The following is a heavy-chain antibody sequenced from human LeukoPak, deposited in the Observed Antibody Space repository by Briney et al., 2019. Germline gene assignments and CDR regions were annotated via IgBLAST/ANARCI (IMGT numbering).Heavy chain of an antibody. J-gene: IGHJ4*02. CDR1: GGSFSGYY. V-gene: IGHV4-34*01. Sequence: SETLSLTCAVYGGSFSGYYWSWIRQPPGKGLEWIGEINHSGSTYYNPSLKSRVTISVDTSKNQFSLKLSSVTAADTAVYYCAVLRDGSFYYFDYWGQGTLVTVSS. CDR2: INHSGST. D-gene: IGHD5-24*01. CDR3: AVLRDGSFYYFDY.